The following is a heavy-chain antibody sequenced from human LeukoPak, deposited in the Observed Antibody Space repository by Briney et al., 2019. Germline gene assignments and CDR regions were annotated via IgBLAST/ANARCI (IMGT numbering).Heavy chain of an antibody. CDR2: INHSGST. V-gene: IGHV4-34*01. Sequence: SETLSLTCAVYGGSFSGYYWSWLRQPPGKGLEWIGEINHSGSTNYNPSLKSRVTISVDTSKNQFSLKLSSVTAADTAVYYCARARGYSYGYFRYYYGMDVWGQGTTVTVSS. J-gene: IGHJ6*02. D-gene: IGHD5-18*01. CDR3: ARARGYSYGYFRYYYGMDV. CDR1: GGSFSGYY.